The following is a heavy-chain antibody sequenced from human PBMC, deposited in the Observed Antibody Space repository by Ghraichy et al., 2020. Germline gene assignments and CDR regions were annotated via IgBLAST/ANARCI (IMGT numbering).Heavy chain of an antibody. CDR1: GGSISSGDYY. Sequence: SETLSLTCTVSGGSISSGDYYWSWIRQPPGKGLEWIGYIYYSGSTYYKPSLKSRVTISVDTSKNQFSLKLSSVTAADTAVYYCARAPSQSLDNWFDPWGQGTLVTVSS. CDR2: IYYSGST. J-gene: IGHJ5*02. V-gene: IGHV4-30-4*01. CDR3: ARAPSQSLDNWFDP.